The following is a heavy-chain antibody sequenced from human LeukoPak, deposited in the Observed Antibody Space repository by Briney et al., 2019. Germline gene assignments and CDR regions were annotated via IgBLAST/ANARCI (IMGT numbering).Heavy chain of an antibody. V-gene: IGHV3-21*01. CDR1: GFTFSSYS. J-gene: IGHJ4*02. CDR3: ARDPLGGEWELPTSIYFDY. CDR2: ISSSSSYI. Sequence: KTGGSLRLSCAASGFTFSSYSMNWVRQAPGKGLEWVSSISSSSSYIYYADSVKGRFTISRDNAKNSLYLQMNSLRAEDTAVYYCARDPLGGEWELPTSIYFDYWGQGTLVTVSS. D-gene: IGHD1-26*01.